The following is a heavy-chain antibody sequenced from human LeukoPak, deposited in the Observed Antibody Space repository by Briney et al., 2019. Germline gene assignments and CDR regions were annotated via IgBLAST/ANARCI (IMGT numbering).Heavy chain of an antibody. CDR1: GFTFTSSA. J-gene: IGHJ6*03. Sequence: GASVKVSCKASGFTFTSSAMQWVRQARGQRLEWIGWIVVGSGNTNYAQKFQERVTITRDMSTSTAYMELSSLRSEDTAVYYCAASRAPTVTTRVRYYYYMDVWGKGTTVTVSS. D-gene: IGHD4-17*01. CDR2: IVVGSGNT. CDR3: AASRAPTVTTRVRYYYYMDV. V-gene: IGHV1-58*02.